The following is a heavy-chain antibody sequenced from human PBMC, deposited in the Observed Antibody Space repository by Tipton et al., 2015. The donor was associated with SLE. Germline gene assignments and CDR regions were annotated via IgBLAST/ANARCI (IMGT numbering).Heavy chain of an antibody. D-gene: IGHD6-19*01. J-gene: IGHJ4*02. CDR2: ISGYNGYA. Sequence: QSGPEVKQPGASVNVSCKSSVYIFSTYGFTWVRQAPGQGLEWMGWISGYNGYANYAQRFQGRLTMTTDTSTSTAYMELRSLRYDDSAMYYCARGSGYSSARFDYCGRGTLVTVS. CDR1: VYIFSTYG. CDR3: ARGSGYSSARFDY. V-gene: IGHV1-18*01.